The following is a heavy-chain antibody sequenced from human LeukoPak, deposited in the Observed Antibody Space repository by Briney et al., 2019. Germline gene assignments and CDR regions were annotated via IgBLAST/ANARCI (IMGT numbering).Heavy chain of an antibody. V-gene: IGHV1-8*02. CDR3: ARAIWYSSSWYPFDY. Sequence: ASVKVSCKASGYTFTSYGISWVRQAPGQGLEWMGWMNPNSGNTGYAQKFQGRVTMTRNTSISTAYMELSSLRSEDTAVYYCARAIWYSSSWYPFDYWGQGTLVTVSS. CDR2: MNPNSGNT. CDR1: GYTFTSYG. D-gene: IGHD6-13*01. J-gene: IGHJ4*02.